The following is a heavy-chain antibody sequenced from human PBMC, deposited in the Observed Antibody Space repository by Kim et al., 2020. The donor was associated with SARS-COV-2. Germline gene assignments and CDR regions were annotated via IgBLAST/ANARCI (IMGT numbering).Heavy chain of an antibody. CDR1: GGSFSGYY. V-gene: IGHV4-34*01. D-gene: IGHD1-26*01. Sequence: SETLSLTCAVYGGSFSGYYWSWIRQPPGKGLEWIGEINHSGSTNYNPSLKSRVTISVDTSKNQFSLKLSSVTAADTAVYYCARGYPNLPSSGSYSDYWGQGTLVTVSS. CDR2: INHSGST. CDR3: ARGYPNLPSSGSYSDY. J-gene: IGHJ4*02.